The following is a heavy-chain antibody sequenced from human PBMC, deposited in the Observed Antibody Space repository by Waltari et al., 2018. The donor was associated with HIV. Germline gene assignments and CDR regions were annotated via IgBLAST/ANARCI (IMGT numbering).Heavy chain of an antibody. Sequence: QVQLQESGPGLVESSQTLSLVCRVSGDSMKITRYFWSWIRQSAGKGLEWSGRINTRGDTKVNPSLKSRLTMSIDAARNMFFMNLTDVSAADTGTYFCAREDYDHLWGTPLYIFDSWGPGTLVTVSS. D-gene: IGHD3-16*01. V-gene: IGHV4-61*02. CDR1: GDSMKITRYF. CDR3: AREDYDHLWGTPLYIFDS. CDR2: INTRGDT. J-gene: IGHJ4*02.